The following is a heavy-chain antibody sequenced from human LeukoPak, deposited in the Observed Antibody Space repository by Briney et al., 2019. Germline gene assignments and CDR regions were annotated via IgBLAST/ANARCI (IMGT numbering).Heavy chain of an antibody. CDR1: GGSISSSSYY. CDR2: IYYSGST. CDR3: ARTDSSGYYPRDY. D-gene: IGHD3-22*01. Sequence: PSETLSLTCTVSGGSISSSSYYWGWIRQPPGKGLEWIGSIYYSGSTYHNPSLKSRVTISVDTSKNQFSLKLSSVTAADTAVYYCARTDSSGYYPRDYWGQGTLVTVSS. J-gene: IGHJ4*02. V-gene: IGHV4-39*01.